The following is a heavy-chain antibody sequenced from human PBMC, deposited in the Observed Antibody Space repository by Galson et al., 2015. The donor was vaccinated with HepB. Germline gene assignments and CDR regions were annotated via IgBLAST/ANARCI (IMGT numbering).Heavy chain of an antibody. D-gene: IGHD6-6*01. CDR3: ARSRVAARPAPTYYYYYGMDV. V-gene: IGHV1-2*02. CDR2: INPNSGGT. J-gene: IGHJ6*02. CDR1: GYTFTGYY. Sequence: SVKVSCKASGYTFTGYYMHWVRQAPGQGLEWMGWINPNSGGTNYAQKFQGRVTMTRDTSISTAYMELSRLRSDDTAVYHCARSRVAARPAPTYYYYYGMDVWGQGTTVTVSS.